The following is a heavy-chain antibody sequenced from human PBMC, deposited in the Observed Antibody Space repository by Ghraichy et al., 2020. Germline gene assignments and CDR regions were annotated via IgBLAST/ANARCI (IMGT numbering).Heavy chain of an antibody. CDR2: LIPMDGIP. Sequence: SVKVSCKASGGTFSSDAISWVRQAPGQGLEWMGELIPMDGIPHYAQKFEGRITISADESTTTVYMELSSLTSDDAAVYYCARDSPTTVVTSYFDYWGQGTLVNGS. CDR3: ARDSPTTVVTSYFDY. D-gene: IGHD4-23*01. CDR1: GGTFSSDA. V-gene: IGHV1-69*10. J-gene: IGHJ4*02.